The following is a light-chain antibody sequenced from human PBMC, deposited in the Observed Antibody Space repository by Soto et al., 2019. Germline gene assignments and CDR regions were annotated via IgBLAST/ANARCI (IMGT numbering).Light chain of an antibody. CDR2: ANR. CDR3: QSYDSRLSGREV. Sequence: QSVLTQPPSVSGAPGQRVTISCTGSSCSIRGGYDVHWYQQIPGRAPKLLIYANRNRPSGVPDRFSGSKSGTSASLAITGLQTEDEADYYCQSYDSRLSGREVFGGGTKLTVL. V-gene: IGLV1-40*01. CDR1: SCSIRGGYD. J-gene: IGLJ2*01.